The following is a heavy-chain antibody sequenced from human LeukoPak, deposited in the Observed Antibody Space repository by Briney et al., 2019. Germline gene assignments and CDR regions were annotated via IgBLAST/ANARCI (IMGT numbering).Heavy chain of an antibody. J-gene: IGHJ4*02. CDR1: GFTFSSYG. V-gene: IGHV3-30*18. Sequence: GGSLRLSCAASGFTFSSYGMHWVRQAPGKGLEWVAVISYDGSNKYYADSVKGRFTISRDNSKNTLYLQMNSLRAEDTAVYYCAKVSGDHPYFDYWGQGTLVTVSS. D-gene: IGHD4-17*01. CDR2: ISYDGSNK. CDR3: AKVSGDHPYFDY.